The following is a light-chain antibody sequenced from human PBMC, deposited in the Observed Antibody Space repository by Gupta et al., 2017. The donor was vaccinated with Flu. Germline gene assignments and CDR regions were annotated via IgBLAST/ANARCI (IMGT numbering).Light chain of an antibody. CDR1: HGISNH. Sequence: PSSLSASIGDRVTITCRASHGISNHLHWYQQKPGKAPKLLIYSASNLESGVPSRFTGSGSGTEFTLTINSLQPEDFATYYCQQSYNAPRTFGRGTKVES. CDR3: QQSYNAPRT. CDR2: SAS. J-gene: IGKJ4*02. V-gene: IGKV1-39*01.